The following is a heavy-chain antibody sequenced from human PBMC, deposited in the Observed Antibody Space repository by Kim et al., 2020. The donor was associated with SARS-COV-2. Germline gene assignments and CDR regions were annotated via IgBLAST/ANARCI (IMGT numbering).Heavy chain of an antibody. CDR3: ANGSPFDP. CDR2: NT. Sequence: NTYHAAAVKGRFNISRDDSKNPLYLQMTSLRVEDTAVYYCANGSPFDPWGQGTLVTV. J-gene: IGHJ5*02. V-gene: IGHV3-23*01.